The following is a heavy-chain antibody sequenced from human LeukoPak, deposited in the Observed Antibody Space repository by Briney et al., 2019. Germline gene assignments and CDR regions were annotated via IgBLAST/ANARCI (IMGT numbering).Heavy chain of an antibody. Sequence: SGGSLRLSCAASGFTFSTYAMSWVRQAPGKGLECVSTIGGAGGSTYYADSVKGRFTISRDNSKNTLYLQMNSLRAEDTALYYCAKQTDSSAWYLGFDYWGQGTLVTVSS. CDR2: IGGAGGST. CDR3: AKQTDSSAWYLGFDY. CDR1: GFTFSTYA. V-gene: IGHV3-23*01. D-gene: IGHD6-19*01. J-gene: IGHJ4*02.